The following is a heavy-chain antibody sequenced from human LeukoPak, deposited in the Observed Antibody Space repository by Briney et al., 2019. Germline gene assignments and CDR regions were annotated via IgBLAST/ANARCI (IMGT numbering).Heavy chain of an antibody. V-gene: IGHV4-34*01. CDR2: INHSGST. CDR1: GGSFSGYY. J-gene: IGHJ6*02. Sequence: SETLSLTCAVYGGSFSGYYWSWIRQPPGKGLEWIGEINHSGSTNYNPSLKSRVTISVDTSKNQFSLKLSSVTAADTAVYYCAREPSIAAAGSQGTYYGMDVWGQGTTVTVSS. D-gene: IGHD6-13*01. CDR3: AREPSIAAAGSQGTYYGMDV.